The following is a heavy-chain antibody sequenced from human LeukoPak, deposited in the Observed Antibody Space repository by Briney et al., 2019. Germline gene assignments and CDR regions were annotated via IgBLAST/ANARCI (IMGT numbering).Heavy chain of an antibody. CDR2: IREDGGEI. J-gene: IGHJ3*02. V-gene: IGHV3-7*04. D-gene: IGHD5/OR15-5a*01. CDR3: ARGVYAFDI. Sequence: GGSLRLSCAASGFTFSSYAMHWVRQAPGKGLEWVANIREDGGEIYYLDSVKGRFTISRDNAKNSLYLQINSLRADDTAVYYCARGVYAFDIWGQGTMVTISS. CDR1: GFTFSSYA.